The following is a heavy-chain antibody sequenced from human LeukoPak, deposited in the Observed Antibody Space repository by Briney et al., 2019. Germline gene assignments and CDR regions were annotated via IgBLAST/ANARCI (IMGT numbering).Heavy chain of an antibody. V-gene: IGHV3-48*01. CDR3: ASLIPYYYDSSTYSPGDY. CDR1: AFTFTTYS. J-gene: IGHJ4*02. CDR2: ISSSSNTI. Sequence: AGGSLRLSCAASAFTFTTYSMNWVRQAPGKGLEWLSYISSSSNTIYYADSVKGRFTISRDNAKNSLYLQMNSLRAEDTAVYYCASLIPYYYDSSTYSPGDYWGQGTLVSVSP. D-gene: IGHD3-22*01.